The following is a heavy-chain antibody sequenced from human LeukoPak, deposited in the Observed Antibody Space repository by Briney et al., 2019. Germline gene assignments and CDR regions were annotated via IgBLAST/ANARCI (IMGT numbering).Heavy chain of an antibody. CDR2: ISGSGGST. Sequence: ETLSLTCTVSGGSISSSSYYWGWVRQAPGKGLEWVSAISGSGGSTYYADSVKGRFTISRDNSKNTLYLQMNSLRAEDTAVYYCAKHSAQRSVDIVATMGVWGQGTLVTVSS. J-gene: IGHJ4*02. V-gene: IGHV3-23*01. CDR1: GGSISSSSYY. CDR3: AKHSAQRSVDIVATMGV. D-gene: IGHD5-12*01.